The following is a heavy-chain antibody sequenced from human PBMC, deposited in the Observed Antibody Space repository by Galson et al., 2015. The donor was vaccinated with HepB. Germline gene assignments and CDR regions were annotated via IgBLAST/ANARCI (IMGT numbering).Heavy chain of an antibody. CDR1: GFNFSGYW. J-gene: IGHJ6*02. V-gene: IGHV3-7*03. CDR2: IKQDGSEK. D-gene: IGHD5-18*01. CDR3: ARLDKDTAMIYSYSYYGMDG. Sequence: SLRLSCAASGFNFSGYWMSWVRQAPGKGLEWVANIKQDGSEKYYVDSVQGRFTISRDNAKNSLYLQMNSLRAEDTAVYYCARLDKDTAMIYSYSYYGMDGWCQGTLVTVSS.